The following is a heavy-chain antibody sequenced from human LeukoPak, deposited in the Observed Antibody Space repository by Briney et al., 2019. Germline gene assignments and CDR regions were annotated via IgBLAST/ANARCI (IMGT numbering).Heavy chain of an antibody. J-gene: IGHJ4*02. CDR1: GISFSSYW. CDR2: IKYDGTHK. CDR3: ASSHDSSGND. D-gene: IGHD3-22*01. Sequence: GGSLRLSCVASGISFSSYWMAWVRQAPGKGLEWVANIKYDGTHKFYADSVKGRFTISRGNAKNSLFLEMNSLRADDTAVYFCASSHDSSGNDWGQGTLVTVSS. V-gene: IGHV3-7*01.